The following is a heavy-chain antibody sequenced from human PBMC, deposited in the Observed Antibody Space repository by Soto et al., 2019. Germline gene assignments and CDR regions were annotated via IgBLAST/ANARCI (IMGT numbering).Heavy chain of an antibody. CDR3: ARGVYGSGNYYTGPSAFDI. Sequence: QGQLEQSGAEVKKPGSSVKIFCKASGGTLSDHGVSLLRQAPGQGLEWVGGTIPVFDTTKYAPKFQGRLTIAADTTTTIAYMELGSLRSDDTAFYYCARGVYGSGNYYTGPSAFDIWGQGTLVIVSS. CDR1: GGTLSDHG. V-gene: IGHV1-69*06. J-gene: IGHJ3*02. CDR2: TIPVFDTT. D-gene: IGHD3-10*01.